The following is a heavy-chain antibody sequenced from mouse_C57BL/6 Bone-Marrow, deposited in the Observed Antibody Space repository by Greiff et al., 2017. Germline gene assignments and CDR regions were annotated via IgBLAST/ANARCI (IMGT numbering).Heavy chain of an antibody. CDR1: GFTFSDYG. V-gene: IGHV5-17*01. CDR2: ISSGSSTI. J-gene: IGHJ3*01. CDR3: ARRVFSHVFWFAY. Sequence: EVKLVESGGGLVKPGGSLKLSCAASGFTFSDYGMHWVRQAPETGLEWVAYISSGSSTIYSADTVKGRFTISRDNATNTLFLQMTSLRSEDTAMYYCARRVFSHVFWFAYWGQGTLVTVSA.